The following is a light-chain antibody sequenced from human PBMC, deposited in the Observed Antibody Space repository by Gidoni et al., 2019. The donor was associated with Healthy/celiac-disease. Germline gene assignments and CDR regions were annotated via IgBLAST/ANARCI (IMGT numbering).Light chain of an antibody. CDR2: AAA. CDR1: QSISSY. Sequence: DSQMTPSPSSLSASVGDRVTITSRASQSISSYINWYQKKPGKAPKLLIYAAASLQSGGPSRFSGSGSGPDFTLTISSLQPEDFATYYCQQSYSTPLTCGGGTKVEIK. J-gene: IGKJ4*01. CDR3: QQSYSTPLT. V-gene: IGKV1-39*01.